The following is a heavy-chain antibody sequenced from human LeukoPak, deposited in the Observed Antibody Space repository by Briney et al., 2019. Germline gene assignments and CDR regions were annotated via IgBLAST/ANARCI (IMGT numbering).Heavy chain of an antibody. D-gene: IGHD3-22*01. Sequence: ASVKVSCTASGYTFTGYYMHWVRQAPGQGLEWMGWINPNSGGTNYAQKFQGRVTMTRDTSISTAYMELSRLRSDDTAVYYCARASRRLLLNLFDYWGQGTLVTVSS. J-gene: IGHJ4*02. V-gene: IGHV1-2*02. CDR3: ARASRRLLLNLFDY. CDR1: GYTFTGYY. CDR2: INPNSGGT.